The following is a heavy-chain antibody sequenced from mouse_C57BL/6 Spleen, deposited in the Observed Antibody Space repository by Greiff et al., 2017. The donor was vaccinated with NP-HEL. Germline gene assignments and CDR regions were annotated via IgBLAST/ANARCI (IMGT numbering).Heavy chain of an antibody. CDR1: GFTFSDYG. V-gene: IGHV5-17*01. CDR3: ARMGKYHYYAMDY. D-gene: IGHD2-10*02. J-gene: IGHJ4*01. Sequence: DVKLVESGGGLVKPGGSLKLSCAASGFTFSDYGMHWVRQAPEKGLEWVAYISSGRSTIYYADTVKGRFTISRDNAKNTLFLQMTSLRSEDTAMYYCARMGKYHYYAMDYWGQGTSVTVSS. CDR2: ISSGRSTI.